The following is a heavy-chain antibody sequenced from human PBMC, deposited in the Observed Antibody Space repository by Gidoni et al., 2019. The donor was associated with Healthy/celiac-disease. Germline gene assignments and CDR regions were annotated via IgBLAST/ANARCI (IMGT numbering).Heavy chain of an antibody. CDR1: VDSVSSHSAA. V-gene: IGHV6-1*01. CDR2: TYYRSKWYN. J-gene: IGHJ2*01. D-gene: IGHD3-22*01. CDR3: ARVYYDSSGDYWYFDL. Sequence: QLQLQQSGPVLVTPSQTLSLTCSISVDSVSSHSAAWNWRRQSPSTVLEWLGRTYYRSKWYNDYAVSVKSRIIINPDTSKNHFSLQLNYVTPEDTAVYYCARVYYDSSGDYWYFDLWGRGTLVTVSS.